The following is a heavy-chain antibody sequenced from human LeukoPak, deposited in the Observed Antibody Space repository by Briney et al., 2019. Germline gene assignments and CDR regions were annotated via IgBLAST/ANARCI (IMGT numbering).Heavy chain of an antibody. CDR2: ISWNSGSI. CDR3: AKGGYDSSGDYSGHAFDI. J-gene: IGHJ3*02. CDR1: GFTFSSYW. Sequence: GGSLRLSCAASGFTFSSYWMHWVRQAPGKGLEWVSGISWNSGSIGYADSVKGRFTISRDNAKNSLYLQMNSLRAEDTALYYCAKGGYDSSGDYSGHAFDIWGQGTMVTVSS. D-gene: IGHD3-22*01. V-gene: IGHV3-9*01.